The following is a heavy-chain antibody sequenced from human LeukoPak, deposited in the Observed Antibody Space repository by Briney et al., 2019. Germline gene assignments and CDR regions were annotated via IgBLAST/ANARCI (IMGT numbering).Heavy chain of an antibody. Sequence: GGSLRLSCAASGFTFSSYSMNWVRQAPGKGLEWVSDISSSSSTIYYADSVKGRFTISRDNAKNSLYLQMNSLRAEDTAVYYCARELYNWNDLGAFDIWGQGTMVTVSS. CDR2: ISSSSSTI. CDR1: GFTFSSYS. J-gene: IGHJ3*02. D-gene: IGHD1-20*01. CDR3: ARELYNWNDLGAFDI. V-gene: IGHV3-48*01.